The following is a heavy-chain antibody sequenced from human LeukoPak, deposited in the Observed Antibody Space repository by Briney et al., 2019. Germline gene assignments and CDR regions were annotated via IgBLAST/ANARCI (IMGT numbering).Heavy chain of an antibody. CDR2: ISSSSSTI. D-gene: IGHD2-2*01. CDR3: AKDLVLGVVPAAILHY. V-gene: IGHV3-48*01. CDR1: GFTFSSYS. J-gene: IGHJ4*02. Sequence: GGSLRLSCAASGFTFSSYSMNWVRQAPGKGLEWVSYISSSSSTIYYADSVKGRFTISRDNAKNSLYLQMNSLRAEDTAVYYCAKDLVLGVVPAAILHYWGQGTLVTVSS.